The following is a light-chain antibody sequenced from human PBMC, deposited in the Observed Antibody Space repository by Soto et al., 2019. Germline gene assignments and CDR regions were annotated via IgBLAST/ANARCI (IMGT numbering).Light chain of an antibody. Sequence: QSVLTQPRSVSGSPGQSVTISCTGTSSDVGGYNYVSWYLQHPGKAPKVMIYDVSKRPSGVPDRFSGSKSGISASLAITGLQAEDEADYYCQSYESSSLSGYVFGSGTKVTVL. J-gene: IGLJ1*01. V-gene: IGLV2-11*01. CDR2: DVS. CDR3: QSYESSSLSGYV. CDR1: SSDVGGYNY.